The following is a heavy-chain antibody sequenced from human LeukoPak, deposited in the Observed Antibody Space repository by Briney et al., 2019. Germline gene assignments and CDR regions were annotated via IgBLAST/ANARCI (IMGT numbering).Heavy chain of an antibody. V-gene: IGHV4-59*01. Sequence: PSETLSLTCTVSGGSISSYYWSWIRQPPGKGLEWIGYIYYSGSTNYNPSLKSRVTISVDTSKNQFSLKLSSVTAADTAVYYCARDNWNYGSSMDVWGQGTMVTVSS. J-gene: IGHJ6*02. CDR3: ARDNWNYGSSMDV. CDR2: IYYSGST. D-gene: IGHD1-7*01. CDR1: GGSISSYY.